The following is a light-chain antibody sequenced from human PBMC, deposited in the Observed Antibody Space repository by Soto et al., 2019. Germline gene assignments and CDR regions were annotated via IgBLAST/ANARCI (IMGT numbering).Light chain of an antibody. Sequence: AIRMTQSPSSLSASTGDRVTITCRASQGISSYLAWYQQKPGKAPKLLIYAASTLQSGVPSRFSGSGSGTDFTLTISCLQSEDFATYYCQPYYSYPRTLGQGTKVDIK. CDR2: AAS. V-gene: IGKV1-8*01. CDR1: QGISSY. J-gene: IGKJ1*01. CDR3: QPYYSYPRT.